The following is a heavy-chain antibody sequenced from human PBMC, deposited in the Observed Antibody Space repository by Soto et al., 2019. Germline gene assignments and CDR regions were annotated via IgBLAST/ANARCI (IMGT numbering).Heavy chain of an antibody. V-gene: IGHV4-34*01. D-gene: IGHD2-21*01. CDR2: INHSGST. CDR1: GGSFSGYY. CDR3: ARGGESLWWL. Sequence: VQLQQWGAGLLKPSETLSLTCAVYGGSFSGYYWSWIRQPPGKGLEWIGEINHSGSTNYNPSLKSRVTTSLDTPTNQCSLTLSSVTAADTAVYYCARGGESLWWLWGQGTLVTVSS. J-gene: IGHJ4*02.